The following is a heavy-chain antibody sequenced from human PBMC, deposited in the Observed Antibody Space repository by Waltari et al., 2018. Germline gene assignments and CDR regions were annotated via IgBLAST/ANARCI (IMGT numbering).Heavy chain of an antibody. D-gene: IGHD4-17*01. CDR3: GRIAFGDDGGYVQH. Sequence: QLQLQESGPGLLKPSEPLSLTCTVSGGSISTNYHWGGMRQSPGKGLEWMGNAKYRGVTFYNPSLNSGGTISLDTWKNQFSLRLSSVTAADTAVYFCGRIAFGDDGGYVQHWGQGTLVTVSS. CDR1: GGSISTNYH. CDR2: AKYRGVT. V-gene: IGHV4-39*01. J-gene: IGHJ1*01.